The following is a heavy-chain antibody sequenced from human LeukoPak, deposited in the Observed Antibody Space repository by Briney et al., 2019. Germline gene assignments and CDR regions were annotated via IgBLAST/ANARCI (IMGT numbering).Heavy chain of an antibody. CDR1: GFTFSSYA. J-gene: IGHJ3*01. V-gene: IGHV3-23*01. D-gene: IGHD2-21*02. Sequence: GGSLRLSCAASGFTFSSYAMSWVRQAPGKGLEWVSAISGSGGSTYYADSVKGRLTISRDNSKNTLYLQMNSLRAEDTAVYYCAKGPHIVVVTAIPSWGQGTMVTVSS. CDR3: AKGPHIVVVTAIPS. CDR2: ISGSGGST.